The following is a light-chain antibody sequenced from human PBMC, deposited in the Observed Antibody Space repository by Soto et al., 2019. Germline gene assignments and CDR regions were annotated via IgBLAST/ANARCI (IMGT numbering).Light chain of an antibody. CDR2: GAS. V-gene: IGKV3-15*01. CDR1: QSVSDN. Sequence: EIIVTQSPATLSVSPGERATLSCRASQSVSDNLAWYQQKPGQAPRLLIYGASIRATGIPARFSGSGSGTEFTLTISSLQSEDFAVYSCEQSNNWPRTFGQGTKV. CDR3: EQSNNWPRT. J-gene: IGKJ1*01.